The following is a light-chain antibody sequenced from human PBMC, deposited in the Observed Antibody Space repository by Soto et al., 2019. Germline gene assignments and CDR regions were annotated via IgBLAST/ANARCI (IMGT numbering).Light chain of an antibody. CDR1: QSVNSNL. V-gene: IGKV3-20*01. CDR3: HQYVSSPLT. J-gene: IGKJ2*01. Sequence: EIVLTQYTGTLSLSPGEGATVSCRASQSVNSNLLAWFQQKPGQAPRLLIHDASRRATGIPERFSGSGSGTDFTLSISKLEPEDFAVYYCHQYVSSPLTFGQGTKLEIK. CDR2: DAS.